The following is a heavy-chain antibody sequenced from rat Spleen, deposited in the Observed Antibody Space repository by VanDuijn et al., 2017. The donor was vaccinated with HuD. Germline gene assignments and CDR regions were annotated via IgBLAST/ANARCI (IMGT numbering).Heavy chain of an antibody. CDR2: ISSGGGGT. J-gene: IGHJ4*01. V-gene: IGHV5-25*01. CDR3: ARHHYDGYYHGPVFGVMDA. D-gene: IGHD1-12*03. CDR1: GFTFSDYY. Sequence: EVQLVESGGGLVQPGRSMKLSCAASGFTFSDYYMAWVRQAPKKGLEWVASISSGGGGTYSPDSVKDRFTISRDNAKSTLYLQMDSLRSEDTASYYCARHHYDGYYHGPVFGVMDAWGQGASVTVSS.